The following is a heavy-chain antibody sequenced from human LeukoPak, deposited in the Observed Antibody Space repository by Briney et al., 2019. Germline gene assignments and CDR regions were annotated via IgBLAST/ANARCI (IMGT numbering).Heavy chain of an antibody. CDR2: ISYDGSNK. D-gene: IGHD3-10*01. V-gene: IGHV3-30*03. CDR3: ARFVRFGELLYGRKSVAVKREYNWFDP. Sequence: GGSLRLSCAASGFTFSSYGMHWVRQAPGKGLEWVAVISYDGSNKYYADSVKGRFTISRDNSKNTLYLQMNSLRAEDTAVYYCARFVRFGELLYGRKSVAVKREYNWFDPWGQGTLVTVSS. CDR1: GFTFSSYG. J-gene: IGHJ5*02.